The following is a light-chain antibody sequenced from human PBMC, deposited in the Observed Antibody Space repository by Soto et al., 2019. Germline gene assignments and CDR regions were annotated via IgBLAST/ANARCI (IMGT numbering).Light chain of an antibody. CDR2: DAS. CDR1: QSVSSY. J-gene: IGKJ5*01. V-gene: IGKV3-20*01. Sequence: EIVLTQSPATLSLSPGDRATLSCRASQSVSSYLAWYQQKPGQAPRLLIYDASNRATGIPDRFSGSGSGTDFTLTISRLEPEDFAVYYCQQYGSSPITFGQGTQLEIK. CDR3: QQYGSSPIT.